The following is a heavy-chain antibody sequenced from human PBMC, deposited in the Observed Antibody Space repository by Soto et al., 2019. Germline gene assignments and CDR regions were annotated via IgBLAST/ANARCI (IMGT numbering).Heavy chain of an antibody. D-gene: IGHD6-6*01. V-gene: IGHV6-1*01. CDR2: TYYRSKWYN. J-gene: IGHJ3*02. Sequence: SQTLSLTCAISGDSVSSNSAAWNWIRQSPSRGLEWLGRTYYRSKWYNDYAVSVKSRITINPDTSKNQFSLQLNSVTPEDTAVYYFVSRTFEYSSSRPSDAFDIWGQGTMVTVSS. CDR1: GDSVSSNSAA. CDR3: VSRTFEYSSSRPSDAFDI.